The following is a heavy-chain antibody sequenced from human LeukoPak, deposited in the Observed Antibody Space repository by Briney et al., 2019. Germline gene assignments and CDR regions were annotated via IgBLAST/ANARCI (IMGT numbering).Heavy chain of an antibody. CDR1: GFTFSSYW. V-gene: IGHV3-23*01. J-gene: IGHJ4*02. CDR3: TKGGHGDY. CDR2: LSGDGSDT. Sequence: GGSLRLSCAASGFTFSSYWMSWVRQAPGKGLEWVSTLSGDGSDTYYADSVKGRFTISRDTSKNTLFLQMNSLRADDTAIYYCTKGGHGDYWGQGTMVTVSS. D-gene: IGHD2-21*02.